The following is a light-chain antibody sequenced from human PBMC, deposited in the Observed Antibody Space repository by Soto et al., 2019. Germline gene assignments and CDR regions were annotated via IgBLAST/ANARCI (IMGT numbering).Light chain of an antibody. CDR3: QKSYTTPWT. CDR2: AGS. V-gene: IGKV1-39*01. CDR1: QPISSH. Sequence: DIQLTHSPSSLSSSLVDRGTIACRASQPISSHLNWFQQKPGKAPRLLIYAGSRLLGGVPLRFSASGSGTDFTLTISSLQPEDFATYFCQKSYTTPWTFGQGTKVDIK. J-gene: IGKJ1*01.